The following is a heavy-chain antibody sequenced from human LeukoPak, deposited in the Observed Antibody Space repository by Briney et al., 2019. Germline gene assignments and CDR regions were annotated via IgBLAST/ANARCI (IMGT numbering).Heavy chain of an antibody. CDR1: GFTFSSYG. CDR3: AKDPGSGIPLHYFQH. V-gene: IGHV3-30*18. Sequence: PGRSLRLSCAASGFTFSSYGMHWVRQAPGKGLEWVAVISYDGGNKYYADSVKGRFTISRDNPKNTLYLQMNSLRTDDTAVYYCAKDPGSGIPLHYFQHWGQGTLVTVSS. CDR2: ISYDGGNK. D-gene: IGHD2-15*01. J-gene: IGHJ1*01.